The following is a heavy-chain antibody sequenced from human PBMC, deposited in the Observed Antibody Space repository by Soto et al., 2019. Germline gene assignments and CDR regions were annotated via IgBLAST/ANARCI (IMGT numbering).Heavy chain of an antibody. Sequence: EVQLVESGGGVVQPGGSLRLSCAVSGFTFSDHYMDWVRQAPGKGLEWVGRVRNKAKSYTTEYAASVKGRFTVSRDDSQNSLFLQMNSLKTEDTAVYYCARGGTVTSCNYDMDVWGQGTTVTVSS. CDR2: VRNKAKSYTT. V-gene: IGHV3-72*01. J-gene: IGHJ6*02. CDR3: ARGGTVTSCNYDMDV. D-gene: IGHD4-17*01. CDR1: GFTFSDHY.